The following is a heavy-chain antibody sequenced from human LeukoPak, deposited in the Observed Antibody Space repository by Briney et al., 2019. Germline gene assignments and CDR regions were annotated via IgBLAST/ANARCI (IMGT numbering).Heavy chain of an antibody. V-gene: IGHV3-11*05. CDR3: ARGTDFGDF. Sequence: PGGSLRLSCAASGFTFSDYYMSWIRQAPGKGLEWVSYISSSSSYTNYAESVKGRFTISRDNAKNSLYLQMNSLRAEDTAVYYCARGTDFGDFWGQGTLVTVSS. D-gene: IGHD4-17*01. J-gene: IGHJ4*02. CDR1: GFTFSDYY. CDR2: ISSSSSYT.